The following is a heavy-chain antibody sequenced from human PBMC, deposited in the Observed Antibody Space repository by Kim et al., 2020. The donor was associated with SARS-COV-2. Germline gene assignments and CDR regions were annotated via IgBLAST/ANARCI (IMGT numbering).Heavy chain of an antibody. CDR1: GGSISSSNW. CDR2: IYHSGST. D-gene: IGHD6-13*01. Sequence: SETLSLTCAVSGGSISSSNWWSWVRQPPGKGLEWIGEIYHSGSTNYNPSLKSRVTISVDKSKNQFSLKLSSVTAADTAVYYCARDLGYSSSWLAVGDHDGMDVWGQGTTVTVSS. J-gene: IGHJ6*01. V-gene: IGHV4-4*02. CDR3: ARDLGYSSSWLAVGDHDGMDV.